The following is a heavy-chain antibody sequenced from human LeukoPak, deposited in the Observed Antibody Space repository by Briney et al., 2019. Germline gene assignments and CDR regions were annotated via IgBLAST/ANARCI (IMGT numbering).Heavy chain of an antibody. J-gene: IGHJ4*02. V-gene: IGHV3-73*01. D-gene: IGHD2-2*01. CDR1: GFTFSTHS. CDR2: IRSKASSYAT. CDR3: TTSSNDH. Sequence: QPGGSLRLSCAASGFTFSTHSMHWVRQAPGKGLEWVGRIRSKASSYATAYAASVKGRFTISRDDSKNTAYLQMNSLKTEDTAVYYCTTSSNDHWGQGTLVTVSS.